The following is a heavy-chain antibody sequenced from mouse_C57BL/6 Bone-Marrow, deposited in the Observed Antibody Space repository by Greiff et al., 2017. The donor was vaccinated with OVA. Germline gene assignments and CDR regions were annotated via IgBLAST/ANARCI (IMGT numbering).Heavy chain of an antibody. CDR3: ARGGLRGYYFDY. V-gene: IGHV1-81*01. Sequence: QVQLQQSGAELARPGASVKLSCQASGYTFTSYGISWVKQRTGQGLEWIGEIYPRSGNTYSNEKFNGKATLTADKSSSTAYMELRSLTSEDSAVYFCARGGLRGYYFDYWGQGTTLTVSS. CDR1: GYTFTSYG. J-gene: IGHJ2*01. D-gene: IGHD3-1*01. CDR2: IYPRSGNT.